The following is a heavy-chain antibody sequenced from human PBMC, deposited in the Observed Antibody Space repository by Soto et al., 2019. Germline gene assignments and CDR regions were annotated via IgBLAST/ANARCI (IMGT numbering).Heavy chain of an antibody. CDR3: AREGRYSSSSRGWFDP. CDR1: GFTFSSYS. J-gene: IGHJ5*02. Sequence: EVQLVESGGGLVKPGGSLRLSCAASGFTFSSYSMNWVRQAPGKGLEWVSSISSSSSYIYYADSVKGRFTISRDNAKNSLYLQMNSLRAEDTAVYYCAREGRYSSSSRGWFDPWGQGTLVTVSS. CDR2: ISSSSSYI. D-gene: IGHD6-6*01. V-gene: IGHV3-21*01.